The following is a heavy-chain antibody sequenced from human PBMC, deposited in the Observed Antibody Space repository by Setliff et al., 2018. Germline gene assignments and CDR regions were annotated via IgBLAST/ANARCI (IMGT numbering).Heavy chain of an antibody. J-gene: IGHJ4*02. D-gene: IGHD2-21*02. Sequence: GGSLRLSCAASGFTFSGYYMQRVRQAPGKGLEWISYIGESGNNIHYADSVKGRFTISRDNAKNSLYLQMNSLKTEDTAVYYCTTGSVCVGDCYSGRLNYWGQGTLVTVSS. CDR1: GFTFSGYY. V-gene: IGHV3-11*01. CDR2: IGESGNNI. CDR3: TTGSVCVGDCYSGRLNY.